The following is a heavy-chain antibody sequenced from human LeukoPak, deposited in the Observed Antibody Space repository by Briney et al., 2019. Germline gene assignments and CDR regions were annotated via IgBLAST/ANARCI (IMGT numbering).Heavy chain of an antibody. Sequence: PGGSLRLSCAASGFTVSTNYMSWVRQAPGKGLEWVSVTSSGGTPYYADSVKGRFTISRDSSENTLYLQMHSLRAEDTAVYYCARGGAGYAFDYWGQGTLVTVSS. CDR2: TSSGGTP. CDR3: ARGGAGYAFDY. D-gene: IGHD5-12*01. CDR1: GFTVSTNY. J-gene: IGHJ4*02. V-gene: IGHV3-66*02.